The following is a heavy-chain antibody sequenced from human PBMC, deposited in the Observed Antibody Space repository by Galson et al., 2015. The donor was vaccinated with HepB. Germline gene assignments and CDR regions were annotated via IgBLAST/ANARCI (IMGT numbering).Heavy chain of an antibody. CDR3: ARARDCSSTSCYADF. D-gene: IGHD2-2*01. CDR1: GFTFSSYS. Sequence: SLRLSCAASGFTFSSYSMNWVRQAPGKGLEWVSSISSSSSYIYYADSVKGRFTISRDNAKNSLYLQMNSLRAEDTAVYYCARARDCSSTSCYADFWGQGTMFTASS. J-gene: IGHJ3*01. CDR2: ISSSSSYI. V-gene: IGHV3-21*01.